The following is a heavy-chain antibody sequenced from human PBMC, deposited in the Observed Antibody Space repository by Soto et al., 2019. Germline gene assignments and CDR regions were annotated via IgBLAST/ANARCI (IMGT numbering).Heavy chain of an antibody. CDR3: ASHYDMWSGYPSPVDY. D-gene: IGHD3-3*01. V-gene: IGHV3-11*01. CDR1: GYTFSDYY. J-gene: IGHJ4*02. Sequence: GGSVRLSCAASGYTFSDYYMSWIRQAPGKGLEWISYIDTSSTKIYYADSVKGRFTISRDNAKNSLYLEMNSLRDEDTAVYYCASHYDMWSGYPSPVDYWGQGTLVTVSS. CDR2: IDTSSTKI.